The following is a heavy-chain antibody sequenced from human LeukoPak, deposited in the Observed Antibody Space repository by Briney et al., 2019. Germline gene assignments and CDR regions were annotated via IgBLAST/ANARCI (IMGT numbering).Heavy chain of an antibody. CDR2: MNQDGSEK. CDR1: EFTFSSYW. V-gene: IGHV3-7*05. CDR3: ARGAYTYVY. Sequence: GGSLRLSCAASEFTFSSYWMSWVRQAPGKGLEWVANMNQDGSEKYYVDSVKGRFTISRDNAKNSLYLQMNSLRAGDTAAYYCARGAYTYVYWGQGTLVTVSS. D-gene: IGHD5-18*01. J-gene: IGHJ4*02.